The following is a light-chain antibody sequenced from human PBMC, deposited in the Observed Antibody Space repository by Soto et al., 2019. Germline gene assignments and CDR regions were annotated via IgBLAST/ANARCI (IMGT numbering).Light chain of an antibody. CDR2: GAS. CDR1: QSISSPY. Sequence: EIVLTQSPGTLSLSPGERATLSCRASQSISSPYLAWYQQKPGQAPRLLIDGASSRATGVPDRFSGSGSGKDFTLTISRLEPEDFPVYYCQQYDSWTFGQGTKVDI. CDR3: QQYDSWT. J-gene: IGKJ1*01. V-gene: IGKV3-20*01.